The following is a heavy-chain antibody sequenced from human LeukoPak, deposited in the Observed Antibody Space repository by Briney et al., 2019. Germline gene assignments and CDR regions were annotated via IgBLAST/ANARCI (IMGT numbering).Heavy chain of an antibody. V-gene: IGHV4-59*12. CDR2: IYYSGST. D-gene: IGHD3-3*01. J-gene: IGHJ4*02. CDR1: GGSISSYY. Sequence: SETLSLTCTVSGGSISSYYWSWIRQPPGKGLEWIGYIYYSGSTNYNPSLKSRVTISVDTSKNQFSLKLSSVTAADTAVYYCARGGLLEVFFDYWGQGTLVTVST. CDR3: ARGGLLEVFFDY.